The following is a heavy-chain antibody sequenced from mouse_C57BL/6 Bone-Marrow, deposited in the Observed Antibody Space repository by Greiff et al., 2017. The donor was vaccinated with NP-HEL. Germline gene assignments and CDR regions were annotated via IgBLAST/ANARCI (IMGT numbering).Heavy chain of an antibody. CDR1: GFTFSDYG. D-gene: IGHD1-1*01. Sequence: EVQGVESGGGLVKPGGSLKLSCAASGFTFSDYGMHWVRQAPEKGLEWVAYISSVSSTIYYADTVKGRFTISRVNAKNTLFLQLTSLRSEDTAMYYGARKGLRYGSSYWYFDVWGTGTTVTVAS. CDR3: ARKGLRYGSSYWYFDV. J-gene: IGHJ1*03. V-gene: IGHV5-17*01. CDR2: ISSVSSTI.